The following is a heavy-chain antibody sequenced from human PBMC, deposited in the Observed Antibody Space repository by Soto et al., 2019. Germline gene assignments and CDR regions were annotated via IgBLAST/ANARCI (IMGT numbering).Heavy chain of an antibody. CDR3: ARDQSNTAMGDYYYYGMDV. J-gene: IGHJ6*02. CDR2: ISYDGSNK. D-gene: IGHD5-18*01. CDR1: GFTFSSYA. V-gene: IGHV3-30-3*01. Sequence: QVQLVESGGGVVQPGRSLRLSCAASGFTFSSYAMHWVRQAPGKGLEWVAVISYDGSNKYYADSVKGRFTISRDNSKNTLYLQMNSLRAEDTAVYYCARDQSNTAMGDYYYYGMDVWGQGTTVTVSS.